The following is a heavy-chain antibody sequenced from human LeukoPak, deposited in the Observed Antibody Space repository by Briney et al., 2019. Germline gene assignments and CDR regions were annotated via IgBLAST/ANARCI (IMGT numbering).Heavy chain of an antibody. V-gene: IGHV3-48*02. J-gene: IGHJ4*02. CDR1: GFTFSSYS. Sequence: GGALRLSCAASGFTFSSYSMNWVRQAPGKGLEWISYISGRTGTMYYADSVQGRFTLSRDNAKNSLYLQLNSLRDEDTAVYYCARDRSPYTTSAYYLDYWGQGTLVTVSS. CDR3: ARDRSPYTTSAYYLDY. CDR2: ISGRTGTM. D-gene: IGHD3-22*01.